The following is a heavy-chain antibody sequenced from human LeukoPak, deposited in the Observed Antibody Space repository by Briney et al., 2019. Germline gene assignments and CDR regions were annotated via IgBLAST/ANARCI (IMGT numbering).Heavy chain of an antibody. CDR1: GFTFSSYG. J-gene: IGHJ4*02. D-gene: IGHD6-13*01. V-gene: IGHV3-30*02. Sequence: GGSLRLSCAASGFTFSSYGMHWVRQAPGKGLEWVAFIRYDGSTKYYADSVKGQFTISRDNSKNTLYLQMDSLRAEDTAVYYCAKAAAGTEYYFEYWGQGTLVTVSS. CDR2: IRYDGSTK. CDR3: AKAAAGTEYYFEY.